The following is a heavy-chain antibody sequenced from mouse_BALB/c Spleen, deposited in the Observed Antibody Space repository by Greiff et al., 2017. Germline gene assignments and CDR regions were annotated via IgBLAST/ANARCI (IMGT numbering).Heavy chain of an antibody. Sequence: EVKVLESGGGLVKPGGSLKLSCAASGFTFSSYAMSWVRQTPEKRLEWVASISSGGSTYYPDSVKGRFTISRDNARNILYLQMSSLRSEDTAMYYCARGYDYDASWFAYWGQGTLVTVSA. CDR3: ARGYDYDASWFAY. V-gene: IGHV5-6-5*01. CDR1: GFTFSSYA. J-gene: IGHJ3*01. D-gene: IGHD2-4*01. CDR2: ISSGGST.